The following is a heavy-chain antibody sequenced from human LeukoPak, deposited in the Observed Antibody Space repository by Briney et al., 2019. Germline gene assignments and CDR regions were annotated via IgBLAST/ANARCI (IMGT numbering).Heavy chain of an antibody. Sequence: GGSLRLSCAASGFTFSSYGMHWVRQAPGKGLEWVANIKQDGSEKCYVDSVKGRFTISRDNAKNSLYLQMNSLRAEDTAVYYCAQYSRKFDYWGQGTLVTVSS. V-gene: IGHV3-7*01. D-gene: IGHD6-6*01. CDR2: IKQDGSEK. J-gene: IGHJ4*02. CDR3: AQYSRKFDY. CDR1: GFTFSSYG.